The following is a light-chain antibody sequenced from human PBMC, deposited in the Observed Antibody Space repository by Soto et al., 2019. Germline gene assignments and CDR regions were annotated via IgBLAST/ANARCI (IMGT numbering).Light chain of an antibody. CDR3: SSYGGSNNLL. CDR1: SRDIGGYDF. CDR2: DVI. Sequence: QSALTQPPSASGSPGQSVTISCTGTSRDIGGYDFVSWYQQHPGKAPNLLIYDVIKRPSGVPDRFSGSKSGNTASLTVSGLQTDDEADYYCSSYGGSNNLLFGGGTKLTVL. J-gene: IGLJ2*01. V-gene: IGLV2-8*01.